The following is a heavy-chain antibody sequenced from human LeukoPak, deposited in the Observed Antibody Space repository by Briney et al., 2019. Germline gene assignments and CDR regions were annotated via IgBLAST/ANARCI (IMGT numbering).Heavy chain of an antibody. J-gene: IGHJ6*03. Sequence: SETLSLTCTVSGYSISSGYYWGWIRQPPGKGLEWIGSIYHSGSTYYNPSLKSRVTIFVDTSKNQFSLKLSSVTAADSAIYYCASVLSSSSKNYYYYYYMDVWGKGTTVTVS. CDR1: GYSISSGYY. V-gene: IGHV4-38-2*02. CDR2: IYHSGST. D-gene: IGHD6-6*01. CDR3: ASVLSSSSKNYYYYYYMDV.